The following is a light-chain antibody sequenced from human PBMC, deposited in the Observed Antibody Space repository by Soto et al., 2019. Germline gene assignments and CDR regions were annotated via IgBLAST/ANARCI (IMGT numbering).Light chain of an antibody. V-gene: IGLV1-44*01. CDR2: SNN. Sequence: QLVLTQPPSASGTPGQTVTISCSGSSSNIGSNTVHWYQQLPGTAPKLLIYSNNQRPSGVPDRFSGSKSGPSAYLAFSGLQSEDEADYYCATWDDSLDGWVFGGGTKLTVL. J-gene: IGLJ3*02. CDR1: SSNIGSNT. CDR3: ATWDDSLDGWV.